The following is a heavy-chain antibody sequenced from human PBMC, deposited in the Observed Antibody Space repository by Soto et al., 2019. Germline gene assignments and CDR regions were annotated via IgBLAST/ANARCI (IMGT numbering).Heavy chain of an antibody. Sequence: LXLTCTVSVGSMSSYYWSWIRQPPGKGLEWIGYIYYTGSTNYSPSLRSRVSISVETSKNEFSLRLSSVTAADTAVYFCARSVAVPGAHIDYWGQGTQVTVSS. J-gene: IGHJ4*02. D-gene: IGHD6-19*01. V-gene: IGHV4-59*01. CDR2: IYYTGST. CDR1: VGSMSSYY. CDR3: ARSVAVPGAHIDY.